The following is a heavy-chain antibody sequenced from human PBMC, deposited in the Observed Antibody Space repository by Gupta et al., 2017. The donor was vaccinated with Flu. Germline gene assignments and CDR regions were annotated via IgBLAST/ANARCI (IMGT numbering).Heavy chain of an antibody. V-gene: IGHV3-33*01. D-gene: IGHD1-26*01. CDR1: GFTFSSYG. Sequence: QVQLVESGGGVVQPGRSLRLSCAASGFTFSSYGMHWVRQAPGKGLEWVAVIWYDGSNKYYADSVKGRFTISRDNSKNTLYLQMNSLRAEDTAVYYCARDLGAYDAFDIWGQGKMVTVSS. J-gene: IGHJ3*02. CDR3: ARDLGAYDAFDI. CDR2: IWYDGSNK.